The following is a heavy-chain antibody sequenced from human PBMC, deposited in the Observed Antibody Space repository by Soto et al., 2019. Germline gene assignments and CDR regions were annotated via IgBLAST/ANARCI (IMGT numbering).Heavy chain of an antibody. D-gene: IGHD6-6*01. V-gene: IGHV3-30-3*01. CDR1: GFTFSSYA. Sequence: PGGSLRLSCAASGFTFSSYAMHWVRQAPGKGLEWVAVISYDGSNKYYADSVKGRFTISRDNSKNTLYLQMNSLRAEDTAVYYCARDSSSSSRFDPWGQGTLVTVSS. CDR2: ISYDGSNK. CDR3: ARDSSSSSRFDP. J-gene: IGHJ5*02.